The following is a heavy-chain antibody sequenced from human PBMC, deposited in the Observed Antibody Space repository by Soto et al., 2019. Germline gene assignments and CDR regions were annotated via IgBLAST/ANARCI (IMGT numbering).Heavy chain of an antibody. CDR1: GFTFSTYS. D-gene: IGHD3-10*01. CDR2: ISGSSSYI. Sequence: EVQLVESGGGLVKPGGSLRLSCAASGFTFSTYSMNWVRQAPGKGLEWVSFISGSSSYIYYADSVKGRFTVSRDNAENSLYLQMNSLRAGDTAVYSCARDRYGSVIYYNRVHYYDGMDVGGQGPTVTVSS. J-gene: IGHJ6*02. CDR3: ARDRYGSVIYYNRVHYYDGMDV. V-gene: IGHV3-21*01.